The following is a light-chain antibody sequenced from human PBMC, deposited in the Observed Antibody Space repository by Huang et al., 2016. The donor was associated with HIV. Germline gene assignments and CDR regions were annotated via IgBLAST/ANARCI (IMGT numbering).Light chain of an antibody. J-gene: IGKJ1*01. CDR2: GAS. V-gene: IGKV1-39*01. CDR1: QNINSY. CDR3: QQSDNIPPT. Sequence: DIQMTQSPSSLSASVGDRVTITCRASQNINSYLNWYQKKPGKAPKVLIYGASILQSGVPASFSGSGSGTDVTLTISSLQPDDFATYYCQQSDNIPPTFGQGTRV.